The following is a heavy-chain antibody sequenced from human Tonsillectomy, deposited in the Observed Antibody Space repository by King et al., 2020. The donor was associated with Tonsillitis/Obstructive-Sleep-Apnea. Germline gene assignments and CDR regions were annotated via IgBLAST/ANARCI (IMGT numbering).Heavy chain of an antibody. CDR3: ARDAPDYLDAFDI. V-gene: IGHV3-53*01. J-gene: IGHJ3*02. D-gene: IGHD5-12*01. CDR1: GFTVSSNY. Sequence: VQLVESGGGLIQPGGSLRLSCAASGFTVSSNYMSWVRQAPGKGLEWVSVIYSGGSTYYADSVKGRFTISRDNSKNTLYLQMNSLRAEDTAVYYCARDAPDYLDAFDIWGQGTMVTVSS. CDR2: IYSGGST.